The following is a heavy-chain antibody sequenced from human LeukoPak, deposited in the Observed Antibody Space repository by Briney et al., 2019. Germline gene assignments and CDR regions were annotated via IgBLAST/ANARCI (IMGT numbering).Heavy chain of an antibody. CDR2: IYTSGST. CDR1: GGSISSYY. Sequence: NASETLSLSCTVSGGSISSYYWSWIRQPARKGLEWIGRIYTSGSTNYNPSLKSRVTMSVDTSKNQFSLKLSSVTAADTAVYYCAGGGSSSWSTNFDYWGQGTLVTVSS. D-gene: IGHD6-13*01. CDR3: AGGGSSSWSTNFDY. V-gene: IGHV4-4*07. J-gene: IGHJ4*02.